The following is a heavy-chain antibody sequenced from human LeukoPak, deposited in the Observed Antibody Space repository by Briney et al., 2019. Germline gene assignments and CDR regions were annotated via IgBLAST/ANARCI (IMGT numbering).Heavy chain of an antibody. CDR1: GGSISSYY. J-gene: IGHJ6*02. Sequence: PSETLSLTCTVSGGSISSYYWSWIRHPPGKGLEWIGYIYYSGSTNYNPSLKSRVTISVDTSKNQFSLKLSSVTAADTAVYYCARHRRDMDVWGQGTTATVSS. CDR2: IYYSGST. CDR3: ARHRRDMDV. V-gene: IGHV4-59*08.